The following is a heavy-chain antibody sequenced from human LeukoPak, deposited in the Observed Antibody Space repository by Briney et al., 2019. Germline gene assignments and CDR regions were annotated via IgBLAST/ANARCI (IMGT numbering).Heavy chain of an antibody. Sequence: GGSLRLSCAASGFTFSSYWMHWVRQAPGKGLVWVSRINSDGSNTGYADSVKGRFTISRDNAKNTLYLQMNSLRAEDTAVYYCARVLGYRRGGDYWGQGTLVTVSS. CDR1: GFTFSSYW. CDR2: INSDGSNT. J-gene: IGHJ4*02. CDR3: ARVLGYRRGGDY. V-gene: IGHV3-74*01. D-gene: IGHD5-12*01.